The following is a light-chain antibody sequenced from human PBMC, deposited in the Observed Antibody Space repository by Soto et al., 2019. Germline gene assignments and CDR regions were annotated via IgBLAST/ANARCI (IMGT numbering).Light chain of an antibody. Sequence: DIQMTQSPSTLSASVGDRVTITCRASQSISSWLAWYQQKPGKAPKLLIYDASSLESGVPSRFSGSGSGTEFPLTIISLQHDDFATYCCQQYNSYSVYTFGQGTKLEIK. V-gene: IGKV1-5*01. CDR1: QSISSW. CDR3: QQYNSYSVYT. CDR2: DAS. J-gene: IGKJ2*01.